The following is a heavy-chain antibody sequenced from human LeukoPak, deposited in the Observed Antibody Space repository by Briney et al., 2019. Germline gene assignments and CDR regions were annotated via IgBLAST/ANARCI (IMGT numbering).Heavy chain of an antibody. V-gene: IGHV4-38-2*02. CDR2: IYHSAST. D-gene: IGHD2-15*01. Sequence: SDTLSLTCTVSVYSIRIGYYWGWIGHPPGKGLEWIGSIYHSASTYYNLSLKCRFTMSVDTSKSQLSLKLSSVTAADTAVYYCASATLRCSGGSCYEMDGGRKGSTVTVYS. CDR1: VYSIRIGYY. J-gene: IGHJ6*01. CDR3: ASATLRCSGGSCYEMDG.